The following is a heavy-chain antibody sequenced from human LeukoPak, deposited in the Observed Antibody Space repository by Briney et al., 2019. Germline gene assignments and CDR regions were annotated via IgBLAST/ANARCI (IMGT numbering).Heavy chain of an antibody. J-gene: IGHJ4*02. V-gene: IGHV3-23*01. D-gene: IGHD1-26*01. CDR2: ISGSGGTT. CDR3: AKGVGAHEYYFDY. Sequence: GGSLRLSCAASGLTFSSYALSWVRQAPGKGLEWVSAISGSGGTTYYADSVKGRFTISRDNSKNTLYLQMNSLRADDTALYYCAKGVGAHEYYFDYWGQGTLVTVSP. CDR1: GLTFSSYA.